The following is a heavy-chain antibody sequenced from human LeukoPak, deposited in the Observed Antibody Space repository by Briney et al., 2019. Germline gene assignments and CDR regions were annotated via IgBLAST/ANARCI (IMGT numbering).Heavy chain of an antibody. CDR3: ARTGVLTGALY. V-gene: IGHV1-69*13. J-gene: IGHJ4*02. D-gene: IGHD3-9*01. Sequence: GASVKVSCKASGGTSSSYAISWVRQAPGQGLEWMGGIIPSFGRANYAQKFQGRVTITADESTSTDYMELSSLRSEDTAVYYCARTGVLTGALYWGQGTLVTVSS. CDR1: GGTSSSYA. CDR2: IIPSFGRA.